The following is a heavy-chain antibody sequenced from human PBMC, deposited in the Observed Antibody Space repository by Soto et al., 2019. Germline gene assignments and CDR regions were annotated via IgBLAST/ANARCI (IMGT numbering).Heavy chain of an antibody. CDR1: GFSLTTPRMC. V-gene: IGHV2-70*13. CDR2: IDWVDDR. D-gene: IGHD2-21*01. Sequence: PTLVNPTQTLALTCTFSGFSLTTPRMCVSWVRQPPRKALEWLALIDWVDDRFYSTPLKTRLAISKDTSKNQVALTMANMDPVDTATYYCVRSRCNFNGGAYHDSWGPGTLVTVSS. J-gene: IGHJ4*02. CDR3: VRSRCNFNGGAYHDS.